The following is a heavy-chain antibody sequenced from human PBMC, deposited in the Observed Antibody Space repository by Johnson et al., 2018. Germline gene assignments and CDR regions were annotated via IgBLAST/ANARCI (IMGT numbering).Heavy chain of an antibody. CDR3: ARDGYCGGDCYSEYFQH. CDR2: ISSSGSTI. J-gene: IGHJ1*01. CDR1: GFTFSDYY. Sequence: QVQLVQSGGGLVKPGGSLRLPCAASGFTFSDYYMSWIRQAPGKGLEWVSYISSSGSTIYYADSVKGRFTISRDNAKNSLYLQLHSMSAEDTAGYYCARDGYCGGDCYSEYFQHWGQGTLVTVSS. V-gene: IGHV3-11*04. D-gene: IGHD2-21*02.